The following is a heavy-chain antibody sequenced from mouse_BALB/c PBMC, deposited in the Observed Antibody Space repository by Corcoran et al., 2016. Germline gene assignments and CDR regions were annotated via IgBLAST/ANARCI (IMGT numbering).Heavy chain of an antibody. CDR2: INTYTGEP. CDR3: ARDPYAMDY. J-gene: IGHJ4*01. V-gene: IGHV9-3-1*01. Sequence: QIQLVQSGPELKKTGETVKISCKDSGYTFTNYGLNCVKQATGKGLKWMGCINTYTGEPTYADDFKGRFAFSLETSASTAYLQINNFKNEDTATYFCARDPYAMDYWGQGTSVTVSS. CDR1: GYTFTNYG.